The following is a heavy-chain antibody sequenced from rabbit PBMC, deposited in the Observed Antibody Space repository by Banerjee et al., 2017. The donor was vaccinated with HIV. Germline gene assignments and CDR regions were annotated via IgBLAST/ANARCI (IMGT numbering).Heavy chain of an antibody. Sequence: QSLEESGGDLVKPGASLTLTCTASGFSFNNKYVMCWVRQAPGKGLEWIACIYTGSGSALYVSWAKGRFTISKTSSTTVTLQMTSLTAADTATYFCARDYYTYGYARYNLWGPGTLVTV. D-gene: IGHD6-1*01. J-gene: IGHJ4*01. CDR3: ARDYYTYGYARYNL. CDR1: GFSFNNKYV. V-gene: IGHV1S40*01. CDR2: IYTGSGSA.